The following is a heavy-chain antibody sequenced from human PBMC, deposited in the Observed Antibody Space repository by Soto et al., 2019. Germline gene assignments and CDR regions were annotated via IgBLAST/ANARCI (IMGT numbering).Heavy chain of an antibody. D-gene: IGHD3-3*01. CDR2: IYYSGST. V-gene: IGHV4-61*01. CDR1: GGSVSSGSYY. CDR3: ARGRRFLEWLFMTWFDP. J-gene: IGHJ5*02. Sequence: TLSLTCTVSGGSVSSGSYYWSWIRQPPGKGLEWLGYIYYSGSTNYNPSLKSRVTISVDTSKNQFSLKLSSVTAADTAVYYCARGRRFLEWLFMTWFDPWGQGTLVTVSS.